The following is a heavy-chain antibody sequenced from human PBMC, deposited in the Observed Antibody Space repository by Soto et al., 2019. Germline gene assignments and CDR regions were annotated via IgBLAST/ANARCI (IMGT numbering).Heavy chain of an antibody. V-gene: IGHV3-23*01. CDR3: AKAKFGVVNNWFDP. Sequence: GGSLRLSCAASGFTFSSYAMSWVRQAPGKGLEWVSAISGSGGSTYYADSVKGRFTISRDNSKNTLYLLMNSLRAEDTAVYYCAKAKFGVVNNWFDPWGQGTLVTVSS. D-gene: IGHD3-3*01. J-gene: IGHJ5*02. CDR1: GFTFSSYA. CDR2: ISGSGGST.